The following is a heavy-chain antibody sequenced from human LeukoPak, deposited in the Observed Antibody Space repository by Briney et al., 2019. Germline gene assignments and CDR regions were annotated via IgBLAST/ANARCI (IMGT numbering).Heavy chain of an antibody. J-gene: IGHJ6*03. D-gene: IGHD2-15*01. CDR2: INHSGST. Sequence: PSETLSLTCAVYGGSFSGYYWSWIRQPPGKGLEWIGEINHSGSTNYNPSLKSRVTISVDTSKNQFSLKLSSVTAADTAVYYCARWSVAYYYYYMDVWGKGTTVTISS. V-gene: IGHV4-34*01. CDR1: GGSFSGYY. CDR3: ARWSVAYYYYYMDV.